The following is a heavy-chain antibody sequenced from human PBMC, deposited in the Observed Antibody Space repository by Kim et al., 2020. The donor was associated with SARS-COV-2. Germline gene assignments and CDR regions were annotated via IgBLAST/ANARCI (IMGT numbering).Heavy chain of an antibody. CDR2: ISSSGSSI. CDR3: ARGEVYGSSATDY. CDR1: GFTFSSYE. J-gene: IGHJ4*02. Sequence: GGSLRLSCAASGFTFSSYEMNWVRQAPEKGLEWVSYISSSGSSIYYADSVKGRFTISRDNAKNSLYLQMNSLRAEDTAVYYCARGEVYGSSATDYWGQGTLVTVSS. D-gene: IGHD2-8*01. V-gene: IGHV3-48*03.